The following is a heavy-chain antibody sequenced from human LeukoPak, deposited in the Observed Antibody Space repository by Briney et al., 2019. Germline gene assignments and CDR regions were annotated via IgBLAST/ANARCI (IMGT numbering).Heavy chain of an antibody. D-gene: IGHD3-22*01. Sequence: GESLKISCKGSGYSFTRNWIGWVRQMPGKGLEWMGIIYPADSDTRYSPSFQGQVTISADKSISTAYLQWSSLRASDTAMYYCARRGDSSGYYFDYWGQGTLVTVSS. CDR3: ARRGDSSGYYFDY. CDR1: GYSFTRNW. J-gene: IGHJ4*02. CDR2: IYPADSDT. V-gene: IGHV5-51*01.